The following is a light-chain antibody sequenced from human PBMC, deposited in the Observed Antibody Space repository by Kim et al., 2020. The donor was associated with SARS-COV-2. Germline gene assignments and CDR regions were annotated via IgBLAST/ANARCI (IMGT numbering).Light chain of an antibody. V-gene: IGLV2-8*01. CDR1: SSDLGGYNY. CDR2: DVN. J-gene: IGLJ2*01. Sequence: QSVLTQPPSASGSPGQSITISCTGTSSDLGGYNYVSWYQQHPGKAPRLIIYDVNKRPSGVPDRFSGSKSGNTASLTVSGLQAEDEADYYCSSYGGSVFGGGTQLTVL. CDR3: SSYGGSV.